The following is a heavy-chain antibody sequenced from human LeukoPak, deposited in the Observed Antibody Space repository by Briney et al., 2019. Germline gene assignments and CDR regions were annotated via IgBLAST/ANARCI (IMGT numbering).Heavy chain of an antibody. CDR2: INLNGGST. J-gene: IGHJ3*02. D-gene: IGHD1-1*01. Sequence: GGSLRLSCAASGFTFSSYVMRWFCQAPGKGLEWVSGINLNGGSTYYADSVKGRFTISRDNSKNTLYLQMNSLRAEDTAVYYCAREAVTGLDAFDIWGQGTLVTVSS. CDR1: GFTFSSYV. CDR3: AREAVTGLDAFDI. V-gene: IGHV3-23*01.